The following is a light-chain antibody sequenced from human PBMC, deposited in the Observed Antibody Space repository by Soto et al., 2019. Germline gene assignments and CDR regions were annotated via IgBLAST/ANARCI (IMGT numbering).Light chain of an antibody. CDR1: QSVSSSF. CDR2: GAS. V-gene: IGKV3-20*01. CDR3: QQYGSSPRA. J-gene: IGKJ1*01. Sequence: EIVLAQSPGTLSLSPGESATLSCRASQSVSSSFLAWYQQKAGQAPRLLIYGASRRATGIPDRFSGSGSGRDFTLTISRLEPEDFAVYYCQQYGSSPRAVGQGTKVEL.